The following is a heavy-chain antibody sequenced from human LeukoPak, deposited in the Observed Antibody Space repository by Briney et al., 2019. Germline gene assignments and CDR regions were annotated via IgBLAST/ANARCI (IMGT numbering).Heavy chain of an antibody. Sequence: PGGSLRLSCVASGFTFSSHWMTWVRQAPGKGLEWVANIKQDGSEEYYVDSVKGRFTISRDNAKKSLYLQMNSLRAEDTAVYHCARDGNYFDNGAYYDAFDIWGQGTMVAVSS. CDR2: IKQDGSEE. D-gene: IGHD3-22*01. CDR1: GFTFSSHW. V-gene: IGHV3-7*01. J-gene: IGHJ3*02. CDR3: ARDGNYFDNGAYYDAFDI.